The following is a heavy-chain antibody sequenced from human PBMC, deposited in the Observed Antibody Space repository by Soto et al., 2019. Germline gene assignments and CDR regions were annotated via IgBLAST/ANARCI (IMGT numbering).Heavy chain of an antibody. D-gene: IGHD1-7*01. V-gene: IGHV4-31*03. J-gene: IGHJ5*02. Sequence: QVQVQESGPGLVKPSQALSLTCTVSGGSISSGGYYWSWIRQHPGKGLEWIGYIYYSGSTYYNPSLKSRVTISVDTSKNQFSLKLSSVTAADTAVYYCASEPYLTGTSWFDPWGQGTLVTVSS. CDR1: GGSISSGGYY. CDR3: ASEPYLTGTSWFDP. CDR2: IYYSGST.